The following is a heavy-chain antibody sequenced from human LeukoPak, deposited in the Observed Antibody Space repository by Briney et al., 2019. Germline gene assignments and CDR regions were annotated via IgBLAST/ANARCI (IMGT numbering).Heavy chain of an antibody. CDR2: IYYSGST. V-gene: IGHV4-59*01. J-gene: IGHJ3*02. CDR1: GGSISSYY. CDR3: ARDPGQHDAFDI. Sequence: SETLSLTCTVSGGSISSYYWSWIRQPPGKGLEWIGYIYYSGSTNYNPSLKSRVTISVDTSKNQFSLKLSSVTAADTAVYYCARDPGQHDAFDIWGQGTMVTVSS.